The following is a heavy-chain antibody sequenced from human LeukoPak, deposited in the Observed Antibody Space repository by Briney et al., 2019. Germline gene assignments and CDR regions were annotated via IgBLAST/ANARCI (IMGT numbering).Heavy chain of an antibody. V-gene: IGHV1-46*01. CDR3: ARRHYYDSSGYNWFDP. D-gene: IGHD3-22*01. Sequence: ASVKVSCKASGYTFTSYYMHWVRQAPGQGLEWMGIINPSGCSTSYAQKFQGRVTMTRDTSTSTVYMELSSLRSEDTAVYYCARRHYYDSSGYNWFDPWGQGTLVTVSS. CDR2: INPSGCST. CDR1: GYTFTSYY. J-gene: IGHJ5*02.